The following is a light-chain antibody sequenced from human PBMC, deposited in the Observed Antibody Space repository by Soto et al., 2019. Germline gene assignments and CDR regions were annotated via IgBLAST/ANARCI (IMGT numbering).Light chain of an antibody. V-gene: IGKV1-5*03. Sequence: DIQMTQSPSTLSASVGDRVTITCRASQTINNWLAWYQQKPGKAPKLLIYKASSLEGGVSSRFSGSASGTEFTLSISSLQPDDFATFYCQQYHNYPWTFGQGTEVEI. CDR2: KAS. CDR1: QTINNW. J-gene: IGKJ1*01. CDR3: QQYHNYPWT.